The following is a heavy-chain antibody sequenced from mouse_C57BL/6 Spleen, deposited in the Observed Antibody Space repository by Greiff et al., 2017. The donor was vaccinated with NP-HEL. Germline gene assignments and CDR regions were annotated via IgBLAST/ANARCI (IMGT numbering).Heavy chain of an antibody. CDR3: ARLTMTTY. CDR2: ISSGSSTI. J-gene: IGHJ3*01. CDR1: GFTFSDYG. Sequence: EVKLQESGGGLVKPGGSLKLSCAASGFTFSDYGMHWVRQAPEKGLEWVAYISSGSSTIYYADTVKGRFTISRDNAKNTLFLQMTSLRSEDTAMYYCARLTMTTYWGQGTLVTVSA. D-gene: IGHD1-1*02. V-gene: IGHV5-17*01.